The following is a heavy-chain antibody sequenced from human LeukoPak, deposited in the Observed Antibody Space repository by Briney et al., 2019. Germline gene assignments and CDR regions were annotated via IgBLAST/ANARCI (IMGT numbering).Heavy chain of an antibody. CDR3: AKGTRGTGAFFDY. D-gene: IGHD1-1*01. CDR1: GFTFTTYW. Sequence: SGGSLRLSCAASGFTFTTYWMHWLRQAPGKGLMRVSRVSPDGTRADYADSVKGRFTISRDNAKNTVSMQMNSLTTEDTAFYYCAKGTRGTGAFFDYWGQGSLVTVSS. J-gene: IGHJ4*02. CDR2: VSPDGTRA. V-gene: IGHV3-74*01.